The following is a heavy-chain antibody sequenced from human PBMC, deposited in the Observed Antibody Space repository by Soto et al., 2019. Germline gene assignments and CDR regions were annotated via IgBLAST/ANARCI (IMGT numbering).Heavy chain of an antibody. J-gene: IGHJ5*02. D-gene: IGHD6-6*01. CDR2: IDGRGTGT. CDR3: AKEPVRAAPPVNWFDP. V-gene: IGHV3-23*01. Sequence: PGGSLRLSCAASKFTFSDYAMSWVRQAPGKGLEWIATIDGRGTGTYYAGSVKGRFTISRDNSRNTVDLQMESLRGDDTGMYYRAKEPVRAAPPVNWFDPWGQGSMVTASS. CDR1: KFTFSDYA.